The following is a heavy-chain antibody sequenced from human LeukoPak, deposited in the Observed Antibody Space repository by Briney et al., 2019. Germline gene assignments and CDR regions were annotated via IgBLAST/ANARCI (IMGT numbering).Heavy chain of an antibody. CDR2: IITSGGST. V-gene: IGHV3-64D*06. CDR1: GFTFSRYA. D-gene: IGHD3-16*01. J-gene: IGHJ4*02. Sequence: GGSLRLSCSASGFTFSRYAMLWVRQAPGKGLEYVSAIITSGGSTYYADSVKSRFTISRDNSKNTLYLQMSSLREEDTAVYYCVGGLYWGQGTLVTVSS. CDR3: VGGLY.